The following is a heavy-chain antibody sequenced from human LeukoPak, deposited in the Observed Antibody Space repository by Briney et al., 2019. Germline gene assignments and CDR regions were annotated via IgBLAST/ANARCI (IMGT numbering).Heavy chain of an antibody. J-gene: IGHJ4*02. V-gene: IGHV4-39*07. CDR1: GGSISSSRFY. D-gene: IGHD7-27*01. CDR2: IYYSGST. CDR3: ARELGMGGYFDY. Sequence: SETLSLTCTVSGGSISSSRFYWGWIRRPPGEGLGWIGSIYYSGSTYYNPSLKSRVTISVDTSKNQFSLKLSSVTAADTAVYYCARELGMGGYFDYWGQGTLVTVSS.